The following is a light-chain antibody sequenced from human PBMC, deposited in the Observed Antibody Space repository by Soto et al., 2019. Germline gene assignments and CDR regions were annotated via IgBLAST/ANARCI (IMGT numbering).Light chain of an antibody. CDR3: QSHDSSLSGSV. CDR1: SSNIGAGYD. CDR2: GNS. J-gene: IGLJ1*01. Sequence: QSVLTQPPSVSGAPGQRVSISCTGSSSNIGAGYDVHWYQQLPGTARKLLIYGNSNRPSGVPDRFSGSKSGTSASLAITGLQAEDEADYYCQSHDSSLSGSVFGSGTKVTVX. V-gene: IGLV1-40*01.